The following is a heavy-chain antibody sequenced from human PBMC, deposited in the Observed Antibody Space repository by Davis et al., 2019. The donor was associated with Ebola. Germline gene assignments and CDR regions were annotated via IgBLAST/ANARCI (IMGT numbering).Heavy chain of an antibody. Sequence: GGSLRLSCAASGFTFSSYAMSWVRQAPGKGLEWVSSISSSGSYIYYADSMKGRFTISRDNAKNSLYLQMNSLRAEDTAVYYCARIEWQTRGYWGQGTLVTVSS. D-gene: IGHD3-3*01. CDR3: ARIEWQTRGY. J-gene: IGHJ4*02. CDR2: ISSSGSYI. CDR1: GFTFSSYA. V-gene: IGHV3-21*01.